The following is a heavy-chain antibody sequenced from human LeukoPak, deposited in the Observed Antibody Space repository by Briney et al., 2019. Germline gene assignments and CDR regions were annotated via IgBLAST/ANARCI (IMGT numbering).Heavy chain of an antibody. CDR3: ARGSGGYSYGH. Sequence: SETLSLTCTVSGGSISSYYWSWIRQPPGKGLEWIGDIYYSGSTNYNPSLKSRFTISIDTSKNQFSLKLSSVTAADTAVYYCARGSGGYSYGHWGQGTLVTVSS. CDR2: IYYSGST. CDR1: GGSISSYY. J-gene: IGHJ4*02. V-gene: IGHV4-59*01. D-gene: IGHD5-18*01.